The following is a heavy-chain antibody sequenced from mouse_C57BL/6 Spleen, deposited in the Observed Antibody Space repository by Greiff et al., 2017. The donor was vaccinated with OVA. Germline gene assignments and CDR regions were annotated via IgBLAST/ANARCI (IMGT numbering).Heavy chain of an antibody. Sequence: DVKLQESGGGLVQPGGSMKLSCAASGFTFSDAWMDWVRQSPEKGLEWVAEIRNKANNHATYYAESVKGRFTISRDDSKSSVYLQMNGLRAEDTGIYYCTSNYYGSSHWYFDVWGTGTTVTVSS. CDR2: IRNKANNHAT. CDR3: TSNYYGSSHWYFDV. V-gene: IGHV6-6*01. CDR1: GFTFSDAW. D-gene: IGHD1-1*01. J-gene: IGHJ1*03.